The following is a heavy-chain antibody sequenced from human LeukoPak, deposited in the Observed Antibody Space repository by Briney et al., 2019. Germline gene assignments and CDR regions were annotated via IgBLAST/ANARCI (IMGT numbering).Heavy chain of an antibody. CDR1: GGSISSGSYY. CDR3: ASEMVRGVMFNY. Sequence: SETLSLTCTVSGGSISSGSYYWSWIRQPAGKGLEWIGRIYTSGSTNYDPSLKSRVTISVDTSKNQFSLKLSSVTAADTAVYYCASEMVRGVMFNYWGQGTLVTVSS. V-gene: IGHV4-61*02. CDR2: IYTSGST. J-gene: IGHJ4*02. D-gene: IGHD3-10*01.